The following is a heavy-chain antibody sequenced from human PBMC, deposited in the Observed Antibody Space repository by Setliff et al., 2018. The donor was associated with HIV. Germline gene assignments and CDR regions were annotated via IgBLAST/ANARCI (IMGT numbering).Heavy chain of an antibody. D-gene: IGHD4-17*01. Sequence: ASVKVSCKASGYTFTEFYVHWVRQAPGEGLEWIGWIYPNTGGTNYAQKFQGRVTMTRDTSIRTAYMELRMLTSDDTAICYCTRSTTADWGQGTMVTVSS. CDR1: GYTFTEFY. CDR3: TRSTTAD. CDR2: IYPNTGGT. J-gene: IGHJ4*02. V-gene: IGHV1-2*02.